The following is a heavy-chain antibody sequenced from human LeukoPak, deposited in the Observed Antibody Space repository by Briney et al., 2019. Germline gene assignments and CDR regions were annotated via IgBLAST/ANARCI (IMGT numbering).Heavy chain of an antibody. J-gene: IGHJ4*02. V-gene: IGHV4-39*01. D-gene: IGHD6-19*01. Sequence: SETLSLTRPVSCGSLSRSTYYLGWVRPPPGKGLEWIGNIYYSGSTYYNPSLKSRVTISVDTSKNHFSLKLSSVTAADTAVYYCARHWAVAGTPYYWGQGTLVTVSS. CDR3: ARHWAVAGTPYY. CDR1: CGSLSRSTYY. CDR2: IYYSGST.